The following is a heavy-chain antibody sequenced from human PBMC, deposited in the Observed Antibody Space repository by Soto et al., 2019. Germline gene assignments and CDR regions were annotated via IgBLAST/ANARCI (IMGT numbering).Heavy chain of an antibody. V-gene: IGHV5-51*01. D-gene: IGHD6-19*01. CDR3: ARQYSSGWWNYYYGMDV. CDR2: IYPGDSDT. CDR1: GYSFTSYW. Sequence: GESLKISCRGSGYSFTSYWIGWVRQMPGKGLEWMGIIYPGDSDTRYSPSFQGQVTISADKSISTAYLQWSSLKASDTAMYYCARQYSSGWWNYYYGMDVWGLGTTVTVSS. J-gene: IGHJ6*02.